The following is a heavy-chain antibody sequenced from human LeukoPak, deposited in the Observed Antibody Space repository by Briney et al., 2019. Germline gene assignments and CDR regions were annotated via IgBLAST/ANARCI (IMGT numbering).Heavy chain of an antibody. D-gene: IGHD3-22*01. J-gene: IGHJ3*02. CDR3: ARDLTYYYDSSGYYYGTIDAFDI. V-gene: IGHV1-2*02. CDR1: GYSFTAYY. CDR2: INPNSGDT. Sequence: ASVKVSCKASGYSFTAYYIHWVRQAPGQGLEWMGWINPNSGDTNYAQKFQGRVTMTRDTAISTAYMDLSRLRSDDTAVYYCARDLTYYYDSSGYYYGTIDAFDIWGQGTMVTVSS.